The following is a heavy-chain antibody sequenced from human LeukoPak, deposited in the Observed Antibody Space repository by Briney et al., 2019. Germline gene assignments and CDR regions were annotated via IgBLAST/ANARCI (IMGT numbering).Heavy chain of an antibody. CDR2: INHSGST. CDR3: ARDGGGYSGYDYYYYYGMDV. J-gene: IGHJ6*04. D-gene: IGHD5-12*01. CDR1: GGSFSGYY. V-gene: IGHV4-34*01. Sequence: SETLSLTCAVYGGSFSGYYWSWIRQPPGKGLEWIGEINHSGSTNYNPSLKSRVTISVDTSKNQFSLKLSSVTAADTALYYCARDGGGYSGYDYYYYYGMDVWGEGTTVTVSS.